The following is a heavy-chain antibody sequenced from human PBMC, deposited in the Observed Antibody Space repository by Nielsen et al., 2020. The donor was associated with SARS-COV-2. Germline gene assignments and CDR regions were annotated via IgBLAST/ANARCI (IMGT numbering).Heavy chain of an antibody. CDR3: AKQREYDY. D-gene: IGHD2/OR15-2a*01. Sequence: GGSLRLSCAASGFTVSSNEMSWVRQAPGKGLEWVSSISGGSTYYADSRKGRFTISRDNSRNTLYLQMNSLRAEDTAVYYCAKQREYDYWGQGTLVTVSS. CDR2: ISGGST. J-gene: IGHJ4*02. V-gene: IGHV3-38-3*01. CDR1: GFTVSSNE.